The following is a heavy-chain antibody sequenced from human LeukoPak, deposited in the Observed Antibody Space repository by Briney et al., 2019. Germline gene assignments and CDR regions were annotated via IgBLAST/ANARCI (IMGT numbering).Heavy chain of an antibody. CDR2: ISWNSGNI. CDR3: GKDIGKYYYDSSNYLR. CDR1: RFTFEDYA. J-gene: IGHJ4*02. V-gene: IGHV3-9*01. Sequence: GRSLRLSCAASRFTFEDYAMQCARQAPGKGLEGVSGISWNSGNIGYAGSVKGRFTISRDNAKTSLYLQMNRLRVEDTALYYCGKDIGKYYYDSSNYLRWGQGTLVTVSS. D-gene: IGHD3-22*01.